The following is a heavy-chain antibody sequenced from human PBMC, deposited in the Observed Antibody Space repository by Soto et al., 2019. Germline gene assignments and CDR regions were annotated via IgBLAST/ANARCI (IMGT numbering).Heavy chain of an antibody. CDR3: AKGSGSWTRSYYYYGMDV. Sequence: EVQLLESGGGLVQPGGSLRLSCAASGFTFSSYAMSWVRQAPGKGLEWVSAISGSGGSTYYADSVKGRFTISRDNSKNTLYLQVNSLRAEDTAVYYCAKGSGSWTRSYYYYGMDVWGQGTTVTVSS. CDR2: ISGSGGST. D-gene: IGHD2-15*01. CDR1: GFTFSSYA. J-gene: IGHJ6*02. V-gene: IGHV3-23*01.